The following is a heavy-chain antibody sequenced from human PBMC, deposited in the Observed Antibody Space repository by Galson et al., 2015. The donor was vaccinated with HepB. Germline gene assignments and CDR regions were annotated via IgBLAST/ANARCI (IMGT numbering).Heavy chain of an antibody. CDR1: GFTFNNAW. CDR3: TTDWAGDTYYYDSSGYYGLDY. Sequence: SLRLSCAASGFTFNNAWMSWVRQAPGKGLEWVGRIKSKTDGGTTDYAAPVKGRFTISRDDSKNTLYLQMNSLKTEGTAVYYCTTDWAGDTYYYDSSGYYGLDYWGQGTLGTVSS. V-gene: IGHV3-15*01. D-gene: IGHD3-22*01. CDR2: IKSKTDGGTT. J-gene: IGHJ4*02.